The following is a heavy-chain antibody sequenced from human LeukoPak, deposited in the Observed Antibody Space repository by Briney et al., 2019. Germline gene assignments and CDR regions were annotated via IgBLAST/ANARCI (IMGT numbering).Heavy chain of an antibody. CDR3: ARLVQWLVDY. CDR2: IYYSGST. Sequence: PSETLSLTCTVSGGSISSSSYYWGWIRQPPGKGLEWIGSIYYSGSTYYNPSLKSRVTISVDTSKNQFSLKLSSVTAADTAVYYCARLVQWLVDYWGQGTLVTVSS. J-gene: IGHJ4*02. V-gene: IGHV4-39*01. CDR1: GGSISSSSYY. D-gene: IGHD6-19*01.